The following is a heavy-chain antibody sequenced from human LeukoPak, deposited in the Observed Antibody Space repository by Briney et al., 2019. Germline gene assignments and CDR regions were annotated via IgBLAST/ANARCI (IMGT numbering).Heavy chain of an antibody. V-gene: IGHV4-34*01. CDR1: GGSFSGYY. Sequence: PSETLSLTCAVYGGSFSGYYWSWIRQPPGKGLEWIGEINHSGSTNYNPSLKSRVTISVDTSKNQFSLKLSSVTAADTAVYYCARVTHYDSWSGYYSPHYYYGMDVWGQGTTVTVSS. J-gene: IGHJ6*02. D-gene: IGHD3-3*01. CDR3: ARVTHYDSWSGYYSPHYYYGMDV. CDR2: INHSGST.